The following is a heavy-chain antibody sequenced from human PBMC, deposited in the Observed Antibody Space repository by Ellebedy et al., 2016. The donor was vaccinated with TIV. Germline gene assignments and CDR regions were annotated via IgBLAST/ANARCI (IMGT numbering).Heavy chain of an antibody. CDR2: ISDNGITT. CDR3: VKAWHSNSWYSNWFDP. Sequence: GESLKISCSVSGFTFSSYAMHWVRQAPGKGLQYVAAISDNGITTDYADSVGGRFTLSRDNSKTTLYLQMRSLRPEDTAVYYCVKAWHSNSWYSNWFDPWGQGTLVIVSS. J-gene: IGHJ5*02. V-gene: IGHV3-64D*09. D-gene: IGHD6-13*01. CDR1: GFTFSSYA.